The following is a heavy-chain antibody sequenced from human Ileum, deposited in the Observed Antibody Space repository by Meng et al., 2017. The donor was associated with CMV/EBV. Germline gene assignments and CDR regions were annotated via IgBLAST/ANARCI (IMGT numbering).Heavy chain of an antibody. J-gene: IGHJ4*02. CDR3: ARQLVTDFWNAIDY. D-gene: IGHD3-3*01. CDR2: IDGDGGNT. V-gene: IGHV3-74*01. CDR1: GFTFSSYW. Sequence: GGSLRLSCAASGFTFSSYWMYWVRQTPGKGLVYISRIDGDGGNTDYADSVKGRFTISRDNAKNTLYLQMSSLTAEDMAVYYCARQLVTDFWNAIDYWGRGTLVTVSS.